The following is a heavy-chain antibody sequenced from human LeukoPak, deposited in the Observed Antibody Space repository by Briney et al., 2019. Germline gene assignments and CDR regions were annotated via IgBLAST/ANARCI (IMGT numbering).Heavy chain of an antibody. CDR3: ARDSSSYYFDY. V-gene: IGHV3-66*01. D-gene: IGHD6-6*01. CDR1: GFTVTSNH. J-gene: IGHJ4*02. CDR2: IYTGGTT. Sequence: GGSLRLSCAASGFTVTSNHMNWVRQAPGKGLEWVSIIYTGGTTHYADSLKDRFSISRDDSINTLYLQMNSLRAEDTAVYYCARDSSSYYFDYWGQGTLVTVSS.